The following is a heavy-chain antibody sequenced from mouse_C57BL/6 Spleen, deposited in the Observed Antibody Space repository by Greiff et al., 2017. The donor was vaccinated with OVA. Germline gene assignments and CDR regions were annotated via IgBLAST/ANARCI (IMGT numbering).Heavy chain of an antibody. CDR3: ASPGRWRYFDV. V-gene: IGHV1-82*01. Sequence: QVHVKQSGPELVKPGASVKISCKASGYAFSSSWMNWVKQRPGKGLEWIGRIYPGDGDTNYNGKFKGKATLTADKSSSTAYMQLSSLTSEDSAVYFCASPGRWRYFDVWGTGTTVTVSS. CDR2: IYPGDGDT. J-gene: IGHJ1*03. CDR1: GYAFSSSW. D-gene: IGHD1-1*01.